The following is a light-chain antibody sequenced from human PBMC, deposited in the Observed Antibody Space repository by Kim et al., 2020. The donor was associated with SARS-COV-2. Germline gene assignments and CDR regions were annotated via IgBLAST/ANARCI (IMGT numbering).Light chain of an antibody. Sequence: QSALTQPASVSGSPGQSITISCTGTSSDVGGYNYVSWYQQHPGKAPKLMIYDVTKRPSGVSDRFSGSKSGNTASLTISGLQAEDEADYYCSSFTGSSTVLFGGGTQLTVL. CDR1: SSDVGGYNY. CDR3: SSFTGSSTVL. V-gene: IGLV2-14*01. CDR2: DVT. J-gene: IGLJ2*01.